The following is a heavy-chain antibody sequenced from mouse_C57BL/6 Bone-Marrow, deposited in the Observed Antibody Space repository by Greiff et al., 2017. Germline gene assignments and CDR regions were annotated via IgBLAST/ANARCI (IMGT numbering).Heavy chain of an antibody. D-gene: IGHD4-1*01. CDR2: ISSGGSST. J-gene: IGHJ3*01. CDR1: GFTFSSYG. Sequence: EVKVVESGGDLVKPGGSLKLSCAASGFTFSSYGMSWVRQTPDKRLEWVATISSGGSSTYYPDSVKGRFPISRDNAKNTLYLQMSSLKAEDTAMYYCSRQPGGFAYWGQGTLVTVSA. CDR3: SRQPGGFAY. V-gene: IGHV5-6*01.